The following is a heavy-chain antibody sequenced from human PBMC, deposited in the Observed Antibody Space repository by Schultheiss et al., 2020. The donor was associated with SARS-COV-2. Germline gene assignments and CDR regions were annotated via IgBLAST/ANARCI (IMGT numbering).Heavy chain of an antibody. Sequence: SETLSLTCAVYGGSFSGYYWSWIRQPPGKGLEWIGEINHSGSTNYNPSLKSRVTISVDTSKNQFSLKLSSVTAADTAIYYCAKCLGNAYDANYFHHWGQGTLVTVSS. J-gene: IGHJ4*02. V-gene: IGHV4-34*01. CDR3: AKCLGNAYDANYFHH. D-gene: IGHD4-23*01. CDR1: GGSFSGYY. CDR2: INHSGST.